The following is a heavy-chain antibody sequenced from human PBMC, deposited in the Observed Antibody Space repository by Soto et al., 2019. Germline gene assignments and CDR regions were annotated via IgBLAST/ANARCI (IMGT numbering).Heavy chain of an antibody. Sequence: PSETLSLTCAVYGGSFSGYYWSWIRQPPGKGLEWIGEINHSGSTNYNPSLKSRVTISVDTSKNQFSLKLSSVTAADTAVYYRARAPSLSYYDFWSGPQEYYFDYWGQGTLVTVSS. CDR1: GGSFSGYY. CDR3: ARAPSLSYYDFWSGPQEYYFDY. V-gene: IGHV4-34*01. J-gene: IGHJ4*02. D-gene: IGHD3-3*01. CDR2: INHSGST.